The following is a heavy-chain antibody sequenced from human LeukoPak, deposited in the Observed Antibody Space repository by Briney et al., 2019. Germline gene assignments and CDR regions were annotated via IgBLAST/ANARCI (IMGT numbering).Heavy chain of an antibody. Sequence: SETLSLTCTVSGGSISSSSYYWGWIRQPPGKGLEWIGSIYYSGSTYYNPSLKSRVTISVDTSKNQFSLKLSSVTAADTAVCYCAREYQLPSRYYMDVWGKGTTVTVSS. CDR1: GGSISSSSYY. CDR3: AREYQLPSRYYMDV. V-gene: IGHV4-39*02. CDR2: IYYSGST. D-gene: IGHD2-2*01. J-gene: IGHJ6*03.